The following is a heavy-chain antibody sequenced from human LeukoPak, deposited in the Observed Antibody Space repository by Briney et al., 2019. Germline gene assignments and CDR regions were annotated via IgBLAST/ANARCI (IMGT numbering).Heavy chain of an antibody. CDR3: AKGSDIAAAGNWFDP. D-gene: IGHD6-13*01. CDR1: GFSFSGHW. CDR2: ISPTGSTT. Sequence: PGGSLRLSCTASGFSFSGHWMHWARQLPGKGLVWVSRISPTGSTTSYADSVKGRFTISRDNSKNTLYLQMNSLRAEDTAVYYCAKGSDIAAAGNWFDPWGQGTLVTVSS. V-gene: IGHV3-74*01. J-gene: IGHJ5*02.